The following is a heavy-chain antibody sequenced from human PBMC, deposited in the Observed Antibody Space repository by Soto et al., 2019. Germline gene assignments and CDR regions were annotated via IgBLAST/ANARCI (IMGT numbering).Heavy chain of an antibody. D-gene: IGHD1-26*01. CDR2: IYYSGST. CDR3: ARVGATELYYYYYGMDV. CDR1: GGSISSSSYY. V-gene: IGHV4-39*01. J-gene: IGHJ6*02. Sequence: SETLSLTCTVSGGSISSSSYYWGWIRQPPGKGLEWIGSIYYSGSTYYNPSLKSRVTISVDTSKNQFSLKLSSVTAADTAVYYCARVGATELYYYYYGMDVWGPAATVTVSS.